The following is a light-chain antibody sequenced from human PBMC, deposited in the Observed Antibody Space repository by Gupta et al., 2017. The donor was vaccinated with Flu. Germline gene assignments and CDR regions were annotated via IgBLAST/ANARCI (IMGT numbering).Light chain of an antibody. V-gene: IGKV4-1*01. CDR1: RDLLYSSNNKNY. CDR3: QQDDSTPRT. J-gene: IGKJ1*01. Sequence: SLGERATINCKSSRDLLYSSNNKNYLAWFQQKPGQPPKLLIYWASTRESGVPDRFSGSGSGTDFTLTISSLQTEDVAVYYCQQDDSTPRTFGQGTKVEIK. CDR2: WAS.